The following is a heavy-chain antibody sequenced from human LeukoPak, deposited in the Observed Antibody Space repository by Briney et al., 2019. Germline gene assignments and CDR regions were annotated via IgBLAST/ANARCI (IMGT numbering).Heavy chain of an antibody. CDR2: IYYSGST. CDR1: GSSISSSSYY. J-gene: IGHJ4*02. V-gene: IGHV4-39*01. Sequence: SETLSLTCTVSGSSISSSSYYWGWIRQPPGKGLEWIGSIYYSGSTYYNPSLKSRVTISVDTSKNQFSLKLSSVTAADTAVYYCARQGVGEGYFDYWGQGTLVTVSS. CDR3: ARQGVGEGYFDY. D-gene: IGHD1-26*01.